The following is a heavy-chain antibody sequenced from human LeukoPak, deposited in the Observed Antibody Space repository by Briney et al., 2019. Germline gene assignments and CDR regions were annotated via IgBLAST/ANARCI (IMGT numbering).Heavy chain of an antibody. D-gene: IGHD5-18*01. CDR3: AKVPGEKQLWLPFDS. J-gene: IGHJ4*02. CDR2: ISYDGSNT. V-gene: IGHV3-30*18. CDR1: GFIFSNYG. Sequence: QPGGSLRLSCAASGFIFSNYGIHWVRQAPGKGLEWVAVISYDGSNTYYADSVKGRFTISRDNSKNTLYLQMNSLREEDTAMYYCAKVPGEKQLWLPFDSWGQGTLVTVSS.